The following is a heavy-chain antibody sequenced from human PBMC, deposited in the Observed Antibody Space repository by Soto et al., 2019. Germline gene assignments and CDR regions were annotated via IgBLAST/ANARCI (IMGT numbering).Heavy chain of an antibody. Sequence: PGESLKISCKGSGYTFTSYWIGWVRQMPGKGLEWMGIINPVDSDTRYCPSFQGQVTISADKSISTAYLQWTSLKASDTAMYYCAKSISGSYSHFDSWGQGTQVTVSS. D-gene: IGHD3-10*01. CDR1: GYTFTSYW. J-gene: IGHJ4*02. CDR2: INPVDSDT. CDR3: AKSISGSYSHFDS. V-gene: IGHV5-51*01.